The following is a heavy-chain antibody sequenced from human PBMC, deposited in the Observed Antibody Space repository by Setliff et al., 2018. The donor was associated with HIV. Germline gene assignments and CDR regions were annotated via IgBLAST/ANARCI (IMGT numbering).Heavy chain of an antibody. CDR2: INPDSRGT. CDR3: ARGVKGIATTGKYYFDY. Sequence: ASVKVSCKPSGYAFTDYSIHWVRQAPGQGLEWVGRINPDSRGTNYAQTFQGRVTMTRDTSVSTAYMELSRLTSDDTAVFYCARGVKGIATTGKYYFDYWG. J-gene: IGHJ4*01. V-gene: IGHV1-2*06. D-gene: IGHD6-13*01. CDR1: GYAFTDYS.